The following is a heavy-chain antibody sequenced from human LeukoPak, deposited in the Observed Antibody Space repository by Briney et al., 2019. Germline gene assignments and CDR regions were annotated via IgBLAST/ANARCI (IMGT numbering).Heavy chain of an antibody. CDR3: AREHYYDSSGYPLDGMDV. CDR2: INPNSGGT. V-gene: IGHV1-2*04. J-gene: IGHJ6*02. Sequence: AASVKVSCKASGYTFTGYYMHWVRQAPGQGLEWMGWINPNSGGTNYAQKFQGWVTMTRDTSISTAYMELSRLRSDDTAVYYCAREHYYDSSGYPLDGMDVWGQGTTVTVSS. CDR1: GYTFTGYY. D-gene: IGHD3-22*01.